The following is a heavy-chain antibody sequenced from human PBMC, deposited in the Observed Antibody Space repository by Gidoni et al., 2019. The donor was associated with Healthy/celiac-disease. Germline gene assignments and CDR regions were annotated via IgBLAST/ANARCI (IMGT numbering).Heavy chain of an antibody. D-gene: IGHD1-26*01. CDR2: IYYSGST. CDR1: GGSISSSSYY. Sequence: QLQLQESGPGLVKPSETLSLTCTVPGGSISSSSYYWGWIRQPPGKGLEWIGSIYYSGSTYYNPSLKSRVTISVDTSKNQFSLKLSSVTAADTAVYYCARHDVVGATITYYYYGMDVWGQGTTVTVS. J-gene: IGHJ6*02. CDR3: ARHDVVGATITYYYYGMDV. V-gene: IGHV4-39*01.